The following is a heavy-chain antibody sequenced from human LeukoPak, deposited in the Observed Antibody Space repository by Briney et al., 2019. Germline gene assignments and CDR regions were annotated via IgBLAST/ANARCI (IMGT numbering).Heavy chain of an antibody. CDR2: IWYDGSNK. CDR3: ARVYEVVPAAIRYYYYYGMDV. J-gene: IGHJ6*02. V-gene: IGHV3-33*08. D-gene: IGHD2-2*01. CDR1: GFTFSTYW. Sequence: QPGGSLRLSCSASGFTFSTYWMSWVRQAPGKGLEWVAVIWYDGSNKYYADSVKGRFTISRDNSKNTLYLQMNSLRAEDTAVYYCARVYEVVPAAIRYYYYYGMDVWGQGTTVTVSS.